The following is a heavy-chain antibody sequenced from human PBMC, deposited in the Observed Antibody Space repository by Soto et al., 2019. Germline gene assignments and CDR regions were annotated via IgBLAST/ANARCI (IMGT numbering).Heavy chain of an antibody. CDR2: ISSSGSTI. D-gene: IGHD6-6*01. CDR1: GFTFSSYE. Sequence: GSLRLSCAASGFTFSSYEMNWVRQAPGKGLEWVSYISSSGSTIYYADSVKGRFTISRDNAKNTLYLQMNSLKTEDTAVYYCTTDFGSYSSSSNFDYWGQGTLVTVSS. V-gene: IGHV3-48*03. J-gene: IGHJ4*02. CDR3: TTDFGSYSSSSNFDY.